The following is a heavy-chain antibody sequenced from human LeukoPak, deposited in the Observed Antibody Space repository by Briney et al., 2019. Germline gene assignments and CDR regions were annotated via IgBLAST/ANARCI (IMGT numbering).Heavy chain of an antibody. CDR1: GFAFNGYG. J-gene: IGHJ4*02. CDR3: AKDIAAAGNWYFDY. Sequence: GGSLGLSCATSGFAFNGYGMHWVRQAPGKGLEWVAIISYDGSNKYYADPVKGRFTISRDNSKNTLYLQMNSLRAEDTAVYYCAKDIAAAGNWYFDYWGQGTLVTVSS. D-gene: IGHD6-13*01. CDR2: ISYDGSNK. V-gene: IGHV3-30*18.